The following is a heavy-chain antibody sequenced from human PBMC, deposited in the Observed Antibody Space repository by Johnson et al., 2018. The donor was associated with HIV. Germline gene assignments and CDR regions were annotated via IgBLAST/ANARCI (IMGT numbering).Heavy chain of an antibody. CDR2: ISYDGSNQ. Sequence: QVQLVESGGGVVQPGRSLRLSCAASGFTFSSYAMHWVRQAPGKGLEWVAVISYDGSNQYYADSVKGRFTISRDISKNTLYLQMNSLRAEDTAVYYCARVMGATQVMGAFDIWGQGTMVTVSS. D-gene: IGHD1-26*01. J-gene: IGHJ3*02. CDR1: GFTFSSYA. V-gene: IGHV3-30*04. CDR3: ARVMGATQVMGAFDI.